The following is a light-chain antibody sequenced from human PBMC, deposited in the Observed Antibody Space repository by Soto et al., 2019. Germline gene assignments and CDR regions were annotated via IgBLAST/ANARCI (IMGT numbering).Light chain of an antibody. CDR3: QQYNGPQTT. J-gene: IGKJ5*01. V-gene: IGKV3-20*01. CDR2: CAS. CDR1: QTVSSNY. Sequence: EIILTQSPDTLSLSPGERATLSCRASQTVSSNYLAWCQQRPGQAPRLLIYCASTRAAGIPDSFSGSGSGTDFTLTITRLEPDDCAVDFCQQYNGPQTTFGQGTRLEIK.